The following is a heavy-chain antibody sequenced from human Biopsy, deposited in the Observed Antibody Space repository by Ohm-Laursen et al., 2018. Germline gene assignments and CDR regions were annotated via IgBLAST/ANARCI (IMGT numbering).Heavy chain of an antibody. CDR1: SYTFTDYN. D-gene: IGHD2-8*01. Sequence: EPSVYVSCKLSSYTFTDYNIHWMRQSPGQGLEWLGYINCKTGATNHAQKFQGTVTMTRETSISTAYLALGSLRSADTAIYYCARDPLNGHKRFDYWGQGSLVTVSS. CDR2: INCKTGAT. J-gene: IGHJ4*02. V-gene: IGHV1-2*02. CDR3: ARDPLNGHKRFDY.